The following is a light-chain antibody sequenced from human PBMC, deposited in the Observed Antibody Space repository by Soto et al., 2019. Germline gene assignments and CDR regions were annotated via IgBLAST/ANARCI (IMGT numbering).Light chain of an antibody. Sequence: QSALTQPPSASGSPGQSVTISCTGTSSDVGGYDYVSWHQHHPGKAPKLMLYDVSKRPSGVPDRFSGSKSGNPASLTVSGLQAEDEADYYSSSYAGSNTFVLGTGTKVT. V-gene: IGLV2-8*01. CDR3: SSYAGSNTFV. CDR2: DVS. J-gene: IGLJ1*01. CDR1: SSDVGGYDY.